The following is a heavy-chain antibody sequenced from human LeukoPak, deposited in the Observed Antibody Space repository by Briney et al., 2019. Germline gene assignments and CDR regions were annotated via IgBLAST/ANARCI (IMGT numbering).Heavy chain of an antibody. J-gene: IGHJ3*02. Sequence: SETLSLTCTVSGGSISSSHWWSWVRQPPGKGLEWIGEIYRSGFTNYNPSLKSRVTISVDRSKNQFSLKLSSVTAADTAVYYCARVLWYYYDSSGYPDDAFDIWGQGTMVTVSS. CDR1: GGSISSSHW. CDR3: ARVLWYYYDSSGYPDDAFDI. CDR2: IYRSGFT. D-gene: IGHD3-22*01. V-gene: IGHV4-4*02.